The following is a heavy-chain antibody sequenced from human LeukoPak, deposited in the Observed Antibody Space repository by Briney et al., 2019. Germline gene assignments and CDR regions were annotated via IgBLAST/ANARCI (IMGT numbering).Heavy chain of an antibody. V-gene: IGHV3-30*04. CDR3: ARDLMYSGYDSGY. D-gene: IGHD5-12*01. CDR2: ISYHARDQ. Sequence: PGRSLRLSCTASGFTFSDHAMHWVRQAPGKGLEWVTVISYHARDQFYADSVKGRFTVSRDNSRNTLYLQMNSLRAEDTAVYYCARDLMYSGYDSGYWGQGTLVTVSS. CDR1: GFTFSDHA. J-gene: IGHJ4*02.